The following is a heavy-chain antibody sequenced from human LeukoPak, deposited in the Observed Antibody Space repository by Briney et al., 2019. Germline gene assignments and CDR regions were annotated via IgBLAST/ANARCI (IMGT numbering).Heavy chain of an antibody. CDR3: ARGAGSSWIRSPRYFDY. D-gene: IGHD6-13*01. CDR1: GFTFSSYE. CDR2: ISSSGSTI. V-gene: IGHV3-48*03. J-gene: IGHJ4*02. Sequence: GGSLRLSCAASGFTFSSYEMNWVRQAPGKGLEWVSYISSSGSTIYYADSVKGRFTISRDNAKNSLYLQVNSLRAEDTAVYYCARGAGSSWIRSPRYFDYWGQGTLVTVPS.